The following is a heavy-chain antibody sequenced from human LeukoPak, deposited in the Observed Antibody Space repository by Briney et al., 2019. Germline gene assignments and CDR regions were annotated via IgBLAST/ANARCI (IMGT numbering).Heavy chain of an antibody. V-gene: IGHV4-59*01. J-gene: IGHJ4*02. CDR3: ARAGAGGEYQLPPDY. CDR1: GGSISSYY. CDR2: VYFSGST. D-gene: IGHD3-10*01. Sequence: PSETLSLTCTGSGGSISSYYWRWLPQPPGKGLEWVGFVYFSGSTNYSPSLTNHNPYLQSQATISGDTSQNQFSLKLCSVTAADTAVYFCARAGAGGEYQLPPDYWGQGTPVTVAS.